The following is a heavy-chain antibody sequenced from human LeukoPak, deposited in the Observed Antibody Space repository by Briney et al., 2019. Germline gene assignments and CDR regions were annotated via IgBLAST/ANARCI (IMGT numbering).Heavy chain of an antibody. J-gene: IGHJ6*02. Sequence: SETLSLTCTVSGGSISSYYWSWIRQPPGKGLEWIGYIYYSGSTNYNPSLKSRVTISVDTSKNQFSLKLSSVTAADTAVYYCARITFVVEGYGMDVWGQGTTVTVSS. CDR2: IYYSGST. D-gene: IGHD2-21*01. CDR1: GGSISSYY. CDR3: ARITFVVEGYGMDV. V-gene: IGHV4-59*01.